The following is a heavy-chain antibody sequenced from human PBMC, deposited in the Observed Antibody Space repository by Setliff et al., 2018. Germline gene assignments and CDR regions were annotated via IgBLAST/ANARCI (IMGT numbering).Heavy chain of an antibody. J-gene: IGHJ4*02. D-gene: IGHD3-16*01. Sequence: PGGSLRFSCVASGFTFSDYGMHWVRQAPGKGLEWVALIWNDGSNKFYGDSVKGRFTISRDNSKNTLYLQMNSLRAEDTAVYYCARDGGEYWGQGTLVTVS. CDR2: IWNDGSNK. CDR1: GFTFSDYG. CDR3: ARDGGEY. V-gene: IGHV3-33*01.